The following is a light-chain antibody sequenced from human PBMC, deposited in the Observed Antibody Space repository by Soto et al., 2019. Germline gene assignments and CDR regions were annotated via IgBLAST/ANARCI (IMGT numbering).Light chain of an antibody. Sequence: TVLTQSPGSLSLSSGERATLSCRASHTVVSNNLAWYQQSPGPPPILLIYGSFRTAAGIADWFSGSVSGRDPTLTISRLDPEDSAVYYCQQYGYSLTFGEGTKLEIK. V-gene: IGKV3-20*01. CDR2: GSF. CDR3: QQYGYSLT. J-gene: IGKJ4*01. CDR1: HTVVSNN.